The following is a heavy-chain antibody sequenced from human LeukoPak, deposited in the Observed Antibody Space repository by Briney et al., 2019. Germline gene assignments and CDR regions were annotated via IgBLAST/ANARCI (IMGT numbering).Heavy chain of an antibody. Sequence: GGSLRLSCAASGFTLSSYTMNWVRQAPGKGLEWVSSISSSSSYIYYADSVKGRFTISRDNAKNSLHLQMNSLRAEDTAVYYCARKLWFGEPCCYFDYWGQGTLVTVSS. D-gene: IGHD3-10*01. CDR3: ARKLWFGEPCCYFDY. J-gene: IGHJ4*02. CDR2: ISSSSSYI. V-gene: IGHV3-21*01. CDR1: GFTLSSYT.